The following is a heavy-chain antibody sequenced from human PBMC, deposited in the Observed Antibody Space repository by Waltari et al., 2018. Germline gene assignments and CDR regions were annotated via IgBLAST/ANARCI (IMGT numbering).Heavy chain of an antibody. CDR3: AREGTMVQGVRY. J-gene: IGHJ4*02. V-gene: IGHV4-34*01. D-gene: IGHD3-10*01. Sequence: QVQLQQWGAGLLKPSETLSLTCAVYGGSFSGYYWSWIRQPPGKGLEWIGEINHSGSTNYNPSLKSRVTISVDTSKNQFSLKLSSVTAADTAVYYCAREGTMVQGVRYWGQGTLVTVSS. CDR1: GGSFSGYY. CDR2: INHSGST.